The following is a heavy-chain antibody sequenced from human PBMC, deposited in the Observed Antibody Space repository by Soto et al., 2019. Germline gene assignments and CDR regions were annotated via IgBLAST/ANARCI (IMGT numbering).Heavy chain of an antibody. J-gene: IGHJ4*02. Sequence: QVQLVESGGGVVQPGRSLRLSCAASGFTFSSFAMHWVRQVPGKGLEWVAVMSYDGSNKYYADSVKGRFTISRDNSKNTLYLQMNSLRAEDTAVYYCARPRVFGVIINFFDSWGQGTLVTVSS. V-gene: IGHV3-30-3*01. CDR2: MSYDGSNK. D-gene: IGHD3-3*01. CDR3: ARPRVFGVIINFFDS. CDR1: GFTFSSFA.